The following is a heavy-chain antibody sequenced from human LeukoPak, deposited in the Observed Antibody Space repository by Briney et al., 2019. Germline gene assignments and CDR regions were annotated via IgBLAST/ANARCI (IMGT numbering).Heavy chain of an antibody. CDR3: ARGAYAKEELAPPGWDY. Sequence: GASVKVSCKASGGTFSSYAISWVRQAPGQGLEWMGGIIPIFGTANYAQKFQGRVTMTEDTSTDTAYMELSSLRFEDTAVYYCARGAYAKEELAPPGWDYWGQGTLVTVSS. D-gene: IGHD1-26*01. CDR1: GGTFSSYA. J-gene: IGHJ4*02. V-gene: IGHV1-69*06. CDR2: IIPIFGTA.